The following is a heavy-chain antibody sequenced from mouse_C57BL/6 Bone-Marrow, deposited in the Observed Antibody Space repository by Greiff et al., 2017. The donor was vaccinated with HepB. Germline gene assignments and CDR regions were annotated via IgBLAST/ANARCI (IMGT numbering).Heavy chain of an antibody. CDR3: ARVGVTDY. CDR1: GFTFSSYA. V-gene: IGHV5-4*03. CDR2: ISDGGSYT. D-gene: IGHD2-2*01. Sequence: EVKLQESGGGLVKPGGSLKLSCAASGFTFSSYAMSWVRQTPEKRLEWVATISDGGSYTYYPDNVKGRFTISRDNAKNNLYLQMSHLKSEDTAMYYCARVGVTDYWGQGTTLTVSS. J-gene: IGHJ2*01.